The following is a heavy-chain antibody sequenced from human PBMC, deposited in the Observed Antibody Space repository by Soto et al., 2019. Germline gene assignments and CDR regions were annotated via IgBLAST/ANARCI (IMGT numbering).Heavy chain of an antibody. D-gene: IGHD3-16*01. CDR3: VIPLASGRNYVKDV. Sequence: GWSLSLSCAASGFTCISYDMSWVRQAPGMGLEWVSAIYYNGTTYYADSVKGRFTISRDTSKNTLSLQMDSLRVEDTAVYYCVIPLASGRNYVKDVSVQGNTVIVS. V-gene: IGHV3-23*05. CDR1: GFTCISYD. J-gene: IGHJ6*02. CDR2: IYYNGTT.